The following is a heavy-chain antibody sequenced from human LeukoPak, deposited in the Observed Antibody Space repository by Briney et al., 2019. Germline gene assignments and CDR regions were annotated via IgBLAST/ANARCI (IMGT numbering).Heavy chain of an antibody. CDR3: ARVRGSGSYNYYYGMDV. J-gene: IGHJ6*02. CDR2: IIPILGIA. V-gene: IGHV1-69*04. D-gene: IGHD3-10*01. Sequence: SVKVSCKASGGTFSSYAFSWVRQAPGQGLEWMGRIIPILGIANYAQKFQGRVTITADKSTSTAYMELSSLRSEDTAVYYCARVRGSGSYNYYYGMDVWGQGTTVTVSS. CDR1: GGTFSSYA.